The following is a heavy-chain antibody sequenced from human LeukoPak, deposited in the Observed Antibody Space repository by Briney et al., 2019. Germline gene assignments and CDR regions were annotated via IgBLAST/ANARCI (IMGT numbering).Heavy chain of an antibody. V-gene: IGHV3-23*01. CDR2: ISGSDDST. J-gene: IGHJ4*02. CDR1: GFTFNDYS. D-gene: IGHD3-22*01. Sequence: PGGSLRLSCAASGFTFNDYSIHWVRQAPGKGPEWVSSISGSDDSTYYADSMKGRFTISRDNSKKTLHLRMNSLRAEDSAVYYCAKGGDFDSASYYSHWGQGILVTVSS. CDR3: AKGGDFDSASYYSH.